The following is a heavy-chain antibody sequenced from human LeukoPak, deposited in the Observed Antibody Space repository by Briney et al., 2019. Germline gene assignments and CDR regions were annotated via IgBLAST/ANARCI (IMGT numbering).Heavy chain of an antibody. D-gene: IGHD2-21*02. V-gene: IGHV4-34*01. CDR3: ARGSNAGVVVTVGYYFDY. J-gene: IGHJ4*02. CDR2: INHSGST. Sequence: MASETLSLTCAVYGGSFSGYYWSWIRQPPGKGLEWIGEINHSGSTNYNPSLKSRVTISVDTSKNQFSLKLSSVTAADTAVYYCARGSNAGVVVTVGYYFDYWGQGTLVTVSS. CDR1: GGSFSGYY.